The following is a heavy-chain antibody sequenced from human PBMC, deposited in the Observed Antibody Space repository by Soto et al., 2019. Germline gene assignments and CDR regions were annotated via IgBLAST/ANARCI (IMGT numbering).Heavy chain of an antibody. CDR1: GGTFRTYA. D-gene: IGHD5-18*01. Sequence: QVQLVQSGAEVKKPESSVKVSCKAPGGTFRTYAISWVRQAPGQGLEWMGGIIPMFGTANYAQRFQDRVTITAAESTNTVYMELSSLRSEDTAVYFCASGIQLWLRRINNGYSGWGQGTLVTVSS. CDR3: ASGIQLWLRRINNGYSG. J-gene: IGHJ4*02. V-gene: IGHV1-69*12. CDR2: IIPMFGTA.